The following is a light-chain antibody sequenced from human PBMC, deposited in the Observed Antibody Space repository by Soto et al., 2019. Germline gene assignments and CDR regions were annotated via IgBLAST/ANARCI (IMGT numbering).Light chain of an antibody. CDR2: GAS. Sequence: EIVMTQSRATLSVSPGERATLSCRASQSVSSKLAWYQQKPGQAPRVLIYGASTRATGIPARFSGSGSGTEFTLTISSLQSEDFAVYFCQHYNDWPPTWTFGQGTRVEIK. CDR1: QSVSSK. CDR3: QHYNDWPPTWT. V-gene: IGKV3-15*01. J-gene: IGKJ1*01.